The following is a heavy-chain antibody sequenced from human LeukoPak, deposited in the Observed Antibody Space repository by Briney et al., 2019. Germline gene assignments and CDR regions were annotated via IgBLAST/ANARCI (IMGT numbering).Heavy chain of an antibody. J-gene: IGHJ4*02. CDR3: ATVVTASGVDY. V-gene: IGHV1-69*05. CDR2: IIPIFGTA. CDR1: GGTFSSYA. Sequence: ASVKVSCKASGGTFSSYAISWVRQAPGQGLEWMGGIIPIFGTANYAQKLQGRVTVTTDTSTSTAYMELRSLRSDDTAVYYCATVVTASGVDYWGQGTLVTVSS. D-gene: IGHD2-21*02.